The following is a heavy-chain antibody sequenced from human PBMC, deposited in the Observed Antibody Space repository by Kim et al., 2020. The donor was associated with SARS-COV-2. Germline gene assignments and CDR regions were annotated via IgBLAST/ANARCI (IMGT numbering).Heavy chain of an antibody. CDR3: ARGGITGTPLRD. J-gene: IGHJ4*02. V-gene: IGHV2-70*01. D-gene: IGHD1-7*01. Sequence: YYSTSLKTRLTISKDTSKNQVVLTMTNMDPVDTATYYCARGGITGTPLRDWGQGTLVTVSS.